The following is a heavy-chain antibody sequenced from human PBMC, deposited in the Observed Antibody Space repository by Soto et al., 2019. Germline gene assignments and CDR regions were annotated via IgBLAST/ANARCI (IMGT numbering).Heavy chain of an antibody. J-gene: IGHJ4*02. D-gene: IGHD4-17*01. CDR1: GFTFGSYG. CDR3: ARDDYGDYFFDY. Sequence: GGSLRLSCAASGFTFGSYGMHWVRQAPGKGLEWVAVIWYDGSNNYYADSVKGRFTISRDNSKNTLYLQMNSLRAEDTAVYYCARDDYGDYFFDYWGQGTLVTVSS. V-gene: IGHV3-33*01. CDR2: IWYDGSNN.